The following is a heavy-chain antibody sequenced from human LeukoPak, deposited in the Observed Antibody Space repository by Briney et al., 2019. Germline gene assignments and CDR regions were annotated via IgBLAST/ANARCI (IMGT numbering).Heavy chain of an antibody. J-gene: IGHJ4*02. CDR1: GFTFSSYW. V-gene: IGHV3-7*01. CDR2: IKQDGSEK. D-gene: IGHD6-19*01. CDR3: ARDAAVAGIALLDY. Sequence: GGSLRLSCAASGFTFSSYWMSWVRQAPGKGLEWEANIKQDGSEKYYVDSVKGRFTISRDNAKNSLYLQMNSLRAEDTAVYYCARDAAVAGIALLDYWGQGTLVTVSS.